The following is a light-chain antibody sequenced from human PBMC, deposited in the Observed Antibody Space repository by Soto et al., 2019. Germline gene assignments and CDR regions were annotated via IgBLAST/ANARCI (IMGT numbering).Light chain of an antibody. CDR1: QSLRTTY. J-gene: IGKJ3*01. CDR3: QQNGRSPT. Sequence: EIVLTQSPGTLSLSPGERATLSCRASQSLRTTYLAWYQQKPGQAPRLLIYGTSSRATGIPDRFSGSGSGTDFTLTISRLEPEDCGVFYCQQNGRSPTFGPGTKVEVK. CDR2: GTS. V-gene: IGKV3-20*01.